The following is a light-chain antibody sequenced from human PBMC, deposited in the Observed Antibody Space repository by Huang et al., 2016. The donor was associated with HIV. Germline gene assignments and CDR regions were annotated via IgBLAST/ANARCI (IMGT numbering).Light chain of an antibody. V-gene: IGKV1-39*01. CDR2: AAS. CDR3: QQTSSVPLT. Sequence: DIQMTQSPSSLSASVGDRISITCRASRTISTFLNWYQQQPGKAPKLLIYAASNLQSGVSSRFSGTGSGTHFTLTVTGLQPDDFATYFCQQTSSVPLTFGGGTRVE. CDR1: RTISTF. J-gene: IGKJ4*01.